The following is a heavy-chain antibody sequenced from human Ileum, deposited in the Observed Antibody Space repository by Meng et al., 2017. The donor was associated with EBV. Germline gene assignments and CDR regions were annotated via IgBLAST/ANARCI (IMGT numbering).Heavy chain of an antibody. CDR1: VCPIKSISDY. CDR2: IYYSGRT. Sequence: QRQLQESGPGLVKPSATLSRTCTVSVCPIKSISDYWGWIRQPPGKGREWIGSIYYSGRTYYNPSLKSRVTISVDTSKNQFSLKLSSVTAADTAVYYCARPIAAAGWFDPWGQGTLVTVSS. D-gene: IGHD6-13*01. V-gene: IGHV4-39*01. CDR3: ARPIAAAGWFDP. J-gene: IGHJ5*02.